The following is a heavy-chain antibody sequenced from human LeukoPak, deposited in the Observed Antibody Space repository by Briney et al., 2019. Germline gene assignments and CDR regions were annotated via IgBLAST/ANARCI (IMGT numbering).Heavy chain of an antibody. CDR3: AKGGDVAVVPAAGPYYAMDV. D-gene: IGHD2-2*01. CDR1: GFTVCSNY. J-gene: IGHJ6*02. V-gene: IGHV3-53*01. Sequence: GGSLRLSCAASGFTVCSNYMSWVRQAPGKGLEWVSVIYSGGSTYYADSVKGRFTISRDNSKNTVFLQMNSLSADDTATYYCAKGGDVAVVPAAGPYYAMDVWGQGTTVTVSS. CDR2: IYSGGST.